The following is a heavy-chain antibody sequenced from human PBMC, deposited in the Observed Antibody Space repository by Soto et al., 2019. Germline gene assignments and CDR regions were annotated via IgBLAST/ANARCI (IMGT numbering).Heavy chain of an antibody. CDR1: GGSISSSSYY. CDR2: IYYSGST. Sequence: QLQLQESGPGLVKPSETLSLTCTVSGGSISSSSYYWGWIRQPPGKGLEWIGSIYYSGSTYYNPSLKSRVTISVHTSKNQFSLKLSSVTAADTAVYYCARHEGYCSGGSCYLLAFDIWGQGTMVTVSS. J-gene: IGHJ3*02. V-gene: IGHV4-39*01. D-gene: IGHD2-15*01. CDR3: ARHEGYCSGGSCYLLAFDI.